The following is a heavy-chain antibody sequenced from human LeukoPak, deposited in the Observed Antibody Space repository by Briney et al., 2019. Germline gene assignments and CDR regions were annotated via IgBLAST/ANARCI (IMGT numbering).Heavy chain of an antibody. Sequence: GGSLRLSCPASGFTFSSYEMNWVRQAPGKGLKWVSYISSSGSTIYYADSVKGRFTISRDNAKNSLYLQMNSLRAEDTAVYYCARDNAADDAFDIWGQGTMVTVPS. CDR2: ISSSGSTI. CDR1: GFTFSSYE. CDR3: ARDNAADDAFDI. D-gene: IGHD6-25*01. V-gene: IGHV3-48*03. J-gene: IGHJ3*02.